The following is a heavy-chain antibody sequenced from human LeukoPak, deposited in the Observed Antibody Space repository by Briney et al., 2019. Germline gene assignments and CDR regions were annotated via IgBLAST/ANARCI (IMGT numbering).Heavy chain of an antibody. Sequence: SETLSLTCTVSGGSISSSSYYWGWIRQPPGKGLEWIGSIYYSGSTFYNPSLKIRVTISVDKSKNQFALKLTSVTAADTAVYYCASSGWYEGGVYWGQGTLVTVSS. V-gene: IGHV4-39*01. CDR2: IYYSGST. D-gene: IGHD6-19*01. CDR3: ASSGWYEGGVY. CDR1: GGSISSSSYY. J-gene: IGHJ4*02.